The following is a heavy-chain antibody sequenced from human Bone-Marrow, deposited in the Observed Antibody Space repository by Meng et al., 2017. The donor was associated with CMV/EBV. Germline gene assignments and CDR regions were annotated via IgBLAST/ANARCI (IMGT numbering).Heavy chain of an antibody. CDR1: GFTFSSYS. D-gene: IGHD3-22*01. CDR2: ISSSSSYI. J-gene: IGHJ3*02. CDR3: ARETITMIVVVHGAFDI. Sequence: GGSLRLSCAASGFTFSSYSMNWVRQAPGKGLEWGSSISSSSSYIYYADSVKGRFTISRDNAKNSLYLQMNSLSAEDTAVYYCARETITMIVVVHGAFDIWGQGTMVTVSS. V-gene: IGHV3-21*01.